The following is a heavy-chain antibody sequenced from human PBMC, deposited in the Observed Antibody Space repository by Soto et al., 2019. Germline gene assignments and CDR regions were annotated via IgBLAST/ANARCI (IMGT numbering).Heavy chain of an antibody. CDR3: AAGGKNGYIR. CDR1: RDTFDSYA. V-gene: IGHV1-69*13. CDR2: IIPILGTT. Sequence: SVKVSFKASRDTFDSYAMTWVRLAPGQGLEWMGGIIPILGTTKFAQKFQGRVTMTADESTSTIYMELSSLRSEDGAVYYCAAGGKNGYIRWGQGTQVTVYS. J-gene: IGHJ4*02. D-gene: IGHD1-1*01.